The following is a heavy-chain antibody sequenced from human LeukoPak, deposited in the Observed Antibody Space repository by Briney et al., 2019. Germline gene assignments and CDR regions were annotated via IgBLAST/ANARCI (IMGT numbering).Heavy chain of an antibody. D-gene: IGHD1-26*01. J-gene: IGHJ3*02. Sequence: PGGSLRLSCAASGFTFSSYAMHWVRQAPGKGLEWVAVISYDGSNKYYADSVKGRFTISRDNSKNTLYLQMNSLRAEDTAVYYCARDRGSYYVDAFDIWGQGTMVTVSS. CDR1: GFTFSSYA. V-gene: IGHV3-30-3*01. CDR2: ISYDGSNK. CDR3: ARDRGSYYVDAFDI.